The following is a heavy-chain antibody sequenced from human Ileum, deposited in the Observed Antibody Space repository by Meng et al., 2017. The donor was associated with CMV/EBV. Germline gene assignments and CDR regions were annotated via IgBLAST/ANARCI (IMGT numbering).Heavy chain of an antibody. V-gene: IGHV4-39*01. Sequence: GSLRLSCTVSGGSISSRTYYWGRIRQPPGKGRVWFGSNYYSGSNVYNLSRKSRVTISVDTSKNQFSLKLSSVTATDTAVYYCARNGGYDSPFDYWGQGTLVTVSS. J-gene: IGHJ4*02. CDR1: GGSISSRTYY. D-gene: IGHD5-12*01. CDR3: ARNGGYDSPFDY. CDR2: NYYSGSN.